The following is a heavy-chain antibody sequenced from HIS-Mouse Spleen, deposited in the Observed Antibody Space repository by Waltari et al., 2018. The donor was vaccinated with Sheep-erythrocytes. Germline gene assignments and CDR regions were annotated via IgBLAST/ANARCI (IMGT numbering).Heavy chain of an antibody. Sequence: EVQLVESGGGLIQPGGSLRLSCAASGFTVSSNYMSWVRQAPGKGLEWGSVIYSGGSTYYADSVEGRFTISRDNSKNTLYLQMNSLRAEDTAVYYCARGHPDYGDYDAFDIWGQGTMVTVSS. CDR1: GFTVSSNY. V-gene: IGHV3-53*01. CDR3: ARGHPDYGDYDAFDI. J-gene: IGHJ3*02. D-gene: IGHD4-17*01. CDR2: IYSGGST.